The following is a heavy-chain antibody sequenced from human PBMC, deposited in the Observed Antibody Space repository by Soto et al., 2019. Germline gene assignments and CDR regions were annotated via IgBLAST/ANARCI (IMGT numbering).Heavy chain of an antibody. J-gene: IGHJ6*02. Sequence: QVQLVQSGAEVRKPGSSVRVSCKASGGTFDAYTITWVRQAPGQGLEWMGGIIPLFGTANYAQKFQGRVTITADESTTTAHMELNSLRSEDTAGYFCAILGTNAMDVWGQGTTVTISS. CDR1: GGTFDAYT. CDR2: IIPLFGTA. V-gene: IGHV1-69*01. CDR3: AILGTNAMDV. D-gene: IGHD2-2*01.